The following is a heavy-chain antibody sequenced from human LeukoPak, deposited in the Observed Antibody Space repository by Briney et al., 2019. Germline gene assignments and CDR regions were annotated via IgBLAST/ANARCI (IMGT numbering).Heavy chain of an antibody. V-gene: IGHV1-69*13. CDR1: GGTFISYA. J-gene: IGHJ3*02. Sequence: SVKVSCKASGGTFISYAISWVRQAPGQGLEWMGGIIPIFGTANYAQKFQGRVTITADESTSTAYMELSSLRSEDTAVYYCEAGYYYDSSGYYGGPHAFDIWGQGTMVTVSS. D-gene: IGHD3-22*01. CDR2: IIPIFGTA. CDR3: EAGYYYDSSGYYGGPHAFDI.